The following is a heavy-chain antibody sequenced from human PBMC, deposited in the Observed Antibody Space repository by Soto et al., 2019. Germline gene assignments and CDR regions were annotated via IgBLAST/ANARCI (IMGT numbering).Heavy chain of an antibody. D-gene: IGHD3-16*01. CDR3: ARADPDASVGY. Sequence: SETLSLTCTVSGGSMSSHYWTWLRQPPGKGLEWIGYISYSGSTYYNPSLKSRVTISADTSRNQFSLKLSSVIAADTAVYYCARADPDASVGYWGQGTLVTVSS. V-gene: IGHV4-59*11. J-gene: IGHJ4*02. CDR2: ISYSGST. CDR1: GGSMSSHY.